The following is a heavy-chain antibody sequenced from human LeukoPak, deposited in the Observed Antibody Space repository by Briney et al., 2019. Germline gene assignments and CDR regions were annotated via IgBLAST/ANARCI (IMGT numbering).Heavy chain of an antibody. J-gene: IGHJ4*02. Sequence: RGSLRLSCAASGFTFSSYAMGWVRQAPGKGLECISTISSSGGSTYYMDSVKGRFTISRDNSKNTLYLQMNSLRAEDTAVYFCARAGPYYLDYWGQGTLVTVSS. CDR2: ISSSGGST. CDR1: GFTFSSYA. D-gene: IGHD6-19*01. V-gene: IGHV3-23*01. CDR3: ARAGPYYLDY.